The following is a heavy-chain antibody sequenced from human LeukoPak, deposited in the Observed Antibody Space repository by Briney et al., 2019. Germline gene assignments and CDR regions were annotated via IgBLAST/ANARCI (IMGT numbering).Heavy chain of an antibody. J-gene: IGHJ4*02. D-gene: IGHD3-22*01. Sequence: SSETLSLTCTASGGSISSHYWSWIRQPPGKGLEWIGYIYFSGSTKYNPSLKSRATISVDTSKNQFSLKLSSVTAADTATYYCARQYYDRTGYYYFDHWTQGTLVTVSS. CDR3: ARQYYDRTGYYYFDH. CDR2: IYFSGST. V-gene: IGHV4-59*08. CDR1: GGSISSHY.